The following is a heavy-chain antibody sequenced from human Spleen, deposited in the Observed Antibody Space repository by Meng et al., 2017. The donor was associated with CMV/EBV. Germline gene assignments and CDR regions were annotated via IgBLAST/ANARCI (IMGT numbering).Heavy chain of an antibody. V-gene: IGHV3-64*02. Sequence: GGSLRLSCAASGFTFSSYAMHWVRQAPGKGLEYVSAISSNGGSTYYADSVKGRFTISRDNSKNTLYLQMNSLRAEDTAVYYCAKATVEHAFDIWGQGTMVTVSS. CDR1: GFTFSSYA. CDR2: ISSNGGST. D-gene: IGHD4-23*01. CDR3: AKATVEHAFDI. J-gene: IGHJ3*02.